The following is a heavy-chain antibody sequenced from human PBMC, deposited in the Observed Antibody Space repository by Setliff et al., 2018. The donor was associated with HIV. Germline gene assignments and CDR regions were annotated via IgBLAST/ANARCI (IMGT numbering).Heavy chain of an antibody. Sequence: SETLSLTCAVYGESFSGYYWTWIRQPPGKGLEWIGEISHIGTTNYNPSLKSRLTISVDTSKNQFSLILNSVTAADTAVYFCARGGAVSADFDSWGQGTLVTVSS. J-gene: IGHJ5*01. CDR1: GESFSGYY. CDR2: ISHIGTT. CDR3: ARGGAVSADFDS. D-gene: IGHD3-16*01. V-gene: IGHV4-34*01.